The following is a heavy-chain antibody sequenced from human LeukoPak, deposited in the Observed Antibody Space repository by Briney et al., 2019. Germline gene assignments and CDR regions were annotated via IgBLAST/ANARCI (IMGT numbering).Heavy chain of an antibody. CDR3: AKGGGYEAQDYYCYMEA. D-gene: IGHD3-22*01. V-gene: IGHV3-30*02. CDR1: GFTFRSYG. CDR2: IRYDGSKK. J-gene: IGHJ6*03. Sequence: GGSLRLSCAASGFTFRSYGMHWVRQAPGKGLEWVAFIRYDGSKKYYADSVKGRFTISRDNSKNTLYLQMNSLRAEDTAVYYCAKGGGYEAQDYYCYMEAWGKRTTVTISS.